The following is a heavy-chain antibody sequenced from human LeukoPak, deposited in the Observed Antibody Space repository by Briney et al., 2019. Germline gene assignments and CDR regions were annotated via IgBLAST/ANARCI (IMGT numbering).Heavy chain of an antibody. J-gene: IGHJ4*02. CDR3: ARGPSRYCSGGSCYSAIVY. V-gene: IGHV4-34*01. CDR1: GGSFSGYN. Sequence: PSETLSLTCAVYGGSFSGYNWSWIRQPPGKGLEWIGEINHSGSTNYNPSLKSRVTISVDTSKNQFSLKLSSVTAADTAVYYCARGPSRYCSGGSCYSAIVYWGQGTLVTVSS. D-gene: IGHD2-15*01. CDR2: INHSGST.